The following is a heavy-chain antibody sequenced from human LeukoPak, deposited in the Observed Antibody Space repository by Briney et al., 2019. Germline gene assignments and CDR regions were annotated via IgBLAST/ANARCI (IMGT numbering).Heavy chain of an antibody. V-gene: IGHV3-30*02. J-gene: IGHJ5*02. CDR2: IRYDGSNK. D-gene: IGHD6-13*01. Sequence: GRSLRLSCAASGFTFSSYGMHWVRQAPGKGLEWVAFIRYDGSNKYYADSVKGRFTISRDNSKNTLYLQMNSLRAEDTAVYYCAKDGPYSSSRERFDPWGQGTLVTVSS. CDR3: AKDGPYSSSRERFDP. CDR1: GFTFSSYG.